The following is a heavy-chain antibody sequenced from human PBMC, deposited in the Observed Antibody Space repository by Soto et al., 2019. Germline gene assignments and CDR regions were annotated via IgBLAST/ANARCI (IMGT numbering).Heavy chain of an antibody. CDR1: GGSISSSSYY. Sequence: SETLSLTCTVSGGSISSSSYYWGWIRQPPGKGLEWIGSIYYSGSTYYNPSLKSRVTISVDTSKNQFSLKLSSVTAADTAVYYCARHRAPVYDFWSGYLNHFDDRGQRTPVTVSS. V-gene: IGHV4-39*01. CDR2: IYYSGST. D-gene: IGHD3-3*01. J-gene: IGHJ4*02. CDR3: ARHRAPVYDFWSGYLNHFDD.